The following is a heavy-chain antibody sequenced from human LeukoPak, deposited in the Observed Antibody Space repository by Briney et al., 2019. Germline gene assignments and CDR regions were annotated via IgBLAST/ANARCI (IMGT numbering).Heavy chain of an antibody. Sequence: TGGSLRLSCAASGVTLSLYGMHWDRQAPGKGLEWVAVISYEGGTQHYADSVKGRFIISRDNPRNTLYLQMNILRTEDTAVYYCAKEGTPQVSTWYDLWGQGTQVIVSS. D-gene: IGHD3-10*01. CDR3: AKEGTPQVSTWYDL. CDR1: GVTLSLYG. CDR2: ISYEGGTQ. V-gene: IGHV3-30*18. J-gene: IGHJ5*02.